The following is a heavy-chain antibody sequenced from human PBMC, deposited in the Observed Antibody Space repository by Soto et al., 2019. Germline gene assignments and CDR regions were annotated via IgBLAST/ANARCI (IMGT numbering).Heavy chain of an antibody. CDR3: ARDGDYGDYAP. J-gene: IGHJ5*02. D-gene: IGHD4-17*01. Sequence: EVQLVESGGGLVQPGGSLRLSCAASGFTFSSYSMNWVRQAPGKGLEWVSYISSSSSTIYYADSVKGRFTISRDNAKNSLYLQMNSLRAEDTAVYYCARDGDYGDYAPWGQGTLVTVSS. CDR1: GFTFSSYS. V-gene: IGHV3-48*01. CDR2: ISSSSSTI.